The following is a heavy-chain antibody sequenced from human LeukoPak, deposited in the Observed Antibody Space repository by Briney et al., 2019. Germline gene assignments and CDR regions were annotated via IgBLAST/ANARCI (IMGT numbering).Heavy chain of an antibody. V-gene: IGHV3-30*18. D-gene: IGHD3-10*01. CDR2: TSYDGSKK. Sequence: PGGSLRLSCAASGFTFNSYGMHWVRQAPGKGLEWVAVTSYDGSKKFYADSVKGRFTISRDNSKNTLYLQMNSLRAEDTAVYYCAKPYYYGSGTPSYFDYWGQGTLVTVSS. J-gene: IGHJ4*02. CDR1: GFTFNSYG. CDR3: AKPYYYGSGTPSYFDY.